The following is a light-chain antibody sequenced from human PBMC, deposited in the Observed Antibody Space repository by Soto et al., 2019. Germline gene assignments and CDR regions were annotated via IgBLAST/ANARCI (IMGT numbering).Light chain of an antibody. V-gene: IGKV3-15*01. CDR3: QQYNNWPPIT. CDR1: QRVRGT. Sequence: EIVMTQSPATLSVSPGERATLSCRASQRVRGTLACYQQKPGQAPRLLIYGASTRATGIPARFSGSGSGTEFTLTISSLQSEDFAVYYCQQYNNWPPITFGQGTKLEIK. CDR2: GAS. J-gene: IGKJ2*01.